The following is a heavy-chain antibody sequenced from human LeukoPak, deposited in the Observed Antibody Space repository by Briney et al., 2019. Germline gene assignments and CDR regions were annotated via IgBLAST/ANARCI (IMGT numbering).Heavy chain of an antibody. Sequence: GRSLRLSCAASGFIFSTYGMHWVRQAPGKGLEWVAFIRYDGSNKYYADSVKGRFTISRDNSKNTLYLQMNSLRAEDTAVYYCAKDRHDDSPFDYWGQGTLVTVSS. D-gene: IGHD4-17*01. J-gene: IGHJ4*02. CDR3: AKDRHDDSPFDY. CDR1: GFIFSTYG. V-gene: IGHV3-30*02. CDR2: IRYDGSNK.